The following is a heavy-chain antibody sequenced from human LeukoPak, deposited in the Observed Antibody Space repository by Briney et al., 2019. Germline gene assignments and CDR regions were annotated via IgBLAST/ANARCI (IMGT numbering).Heavy chain of an antibody. J-gene: IGHJ4*02. CDR2: ISSRGSYT. V-gene: IGHV3-11*03. CDR1: GFTFSDEY. CDR3: ARSRGAGPAAYFDY. Sequence: PGGSLRLSCAASGFTFSDEYMSWIRQAPGKGLEWVSYISSRGSYTNYADSVKGRFTISRDNAKNSLYLQMSSLRAEDTAVYYCARSRGAGPAAYFDYWGQGTLITVSS. D-gene: IGHD6-19*01.